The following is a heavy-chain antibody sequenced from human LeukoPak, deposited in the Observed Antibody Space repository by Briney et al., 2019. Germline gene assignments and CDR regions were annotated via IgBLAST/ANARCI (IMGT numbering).Heavy chain of an antibody. J-gene: IGHJ6*02. Sequence: SETLSLTCTVSGGSISSSSYYWGWIRQPPGKGLEWVGSIYSGGSSYYNPSLKSRVSISVDTSNNQFSLKVNSVTAADTAVYYCARDAGHQLSRRNYYAMDVWGQGTTVTVSS. D-gene: IGHD2-2*01. CDR3: ARDAGHQLSRRNYYAMDV. CDR1: GGSISSSSYY. V-gene: IGHV4-39*07. CDR2: IYSGGSS.